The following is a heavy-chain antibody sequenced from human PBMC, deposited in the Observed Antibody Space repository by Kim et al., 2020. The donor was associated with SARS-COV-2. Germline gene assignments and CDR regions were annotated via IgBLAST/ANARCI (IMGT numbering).Heavy chain of an antibody. CDR1: GFTFSSYE. V-gene: IGHV3-48*03. J-gene: IGHJ4*02. D-gene: IGHD3-10*01. CDR2: ISSSGSTI. CDR3: ASERAYYGSGSYPDY. Sequence: GGSLRLSCAASGFTFSSYEMNWVRQAPGKGLEWVSYISSSGSTIYYADSVKGRFTISRDNAKNSLYLQMNSLRAEDTAVYYCASERAYYGSGSYPDYWVQGTLVTVSS.